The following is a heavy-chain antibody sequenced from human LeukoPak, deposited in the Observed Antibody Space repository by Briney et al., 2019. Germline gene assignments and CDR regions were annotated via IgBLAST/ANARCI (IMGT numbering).Heavy chain of an antibody. CDR1: GGSISSDNYC. D-gene: IGHD2-2*01. CDR2: ISHSGNT. CDR3: ARVNIGTTTSDRDYFDY. J-gene: IGHJ4*02. V-gene: IGHV4-30-2*01. Sequence: SQTLSLTCTVSGGSISSDNYCWSWIRQPPGKGLEWIGYISHSGNTYYSPSLKSRVTISVDRSKNQFSLKLTSVTAADTAMFYCARVNIGTTTSDRDYFDYWGQGTLVTVSS.